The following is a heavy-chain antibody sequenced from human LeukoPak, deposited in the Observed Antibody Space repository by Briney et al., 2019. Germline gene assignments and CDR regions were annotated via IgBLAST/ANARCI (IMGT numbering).Heavy chain of an antibody. D-gene: IGHD5-12*01. CDR3: ARDFGRYSGYDFDF. CDR2: INPNSGAT. Sequence: ASVKVSCKASGYTFTGYYMHWMRQAPGQGLEWMAWINPNSGATNYAPKFQGRVTLTTDTSITTAYTELSRLTSDDTAVYYCARDFGRYSGYDFDFWGQGTLVTVSS. J-gene: IGHJ4*02. CDR1: GYTFTGYY. V-gene: IGHV1-2*02.